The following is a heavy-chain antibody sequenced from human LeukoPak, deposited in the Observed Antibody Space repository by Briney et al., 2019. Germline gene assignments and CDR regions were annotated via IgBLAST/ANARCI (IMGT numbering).Heavy chain of an antibody. J-gene: IGHJ3*02. CDR1: GFTFSSNW. Sequence: GGSLRLSCAASGFTFSSNWMHWVRQAPGKGLVWVSRINEDGSTTNYADSVKGRSTIFRDNAKNTLYLQMNSLRAEDTAVYYCARRRDRAAFDIWGQGTMVTVSS. V-gene: IGHV3-74*01. CDR2: INEDGSTT. CDR3: ARRRDRAAFDI.